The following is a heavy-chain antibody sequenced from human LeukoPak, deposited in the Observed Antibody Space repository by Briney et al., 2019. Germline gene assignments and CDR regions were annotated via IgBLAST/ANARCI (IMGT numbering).Heavy chain of an antibody. D-gene: IGHD5-24*01. J-gene: IGHJ4*02. Sequence: PGGSLRLSCAASGFTFSDYYMSWIRQAPGKGLVWVSHINGDGSGTSYADSVKGRFTISRDNAKNTLYLQMNSLRAEDTAVYYCARDLKRDGYNPFDFWGQGTLVTVPS. V-gene: IGHV3-74*01. CDR2: INGDGSGT. CDR3: ARDLKRDGYNPFDF. CDR1: GFTFSDYY.